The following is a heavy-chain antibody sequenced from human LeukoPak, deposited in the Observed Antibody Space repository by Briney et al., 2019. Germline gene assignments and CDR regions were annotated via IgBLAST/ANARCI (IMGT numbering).Heavy chain of an antibody. D-gene: IGHD3-3*01. CDR1: GGSISIYY. CDR3: ARVKSWSGYNALDY. Sequence: PSETLSLTCTVSGGSISIYYWSWIRQPPGKGLEWIGYIYSRGCTNYNPSLNSRVTMSVDTSKNQFSLKLSSVTAADTAVYCCARVKSWSGYNALDYWGQGALVSVSS. V-gene: IGHV4-59*01. J-gene: IGHJ4*02. CDR2: IYSRGCT.